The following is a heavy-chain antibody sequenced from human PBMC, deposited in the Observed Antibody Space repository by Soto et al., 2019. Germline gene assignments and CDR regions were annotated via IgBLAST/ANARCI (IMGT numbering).Heavy chain of an antibody. Sequence: SETLSLTCAVSGGSISSGYWSWIRQPPGKGLEWIGYIYNSGNTNYNPSLRSRVTISVDTSRNQFSLKLSSVTAADTAVYYCARHVTTVSTGAFDFWGQGTVVTGSS. V-gene: IGHV4-59*08. CDR3: ARHVTTVSTGAFDF. J-gene: IGHJ3*01. D-gene: IGHD4-17*01. CDR1: GGSISSGY. CDR2: IYNSGNT.